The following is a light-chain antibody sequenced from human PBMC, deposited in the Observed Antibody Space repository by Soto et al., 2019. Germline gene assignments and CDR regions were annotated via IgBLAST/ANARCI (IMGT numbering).Light chain of an antibody. CDR3: MQGTHWHPFT. CDR2: NVS. CDR1: QSLAYSDGNTY. Sequence: DVVMTQSPLSLSVTLGQPASISCRSSQSLAYSDGNTYLSWFHQRPGQSPRRLIYNVSNRDSGVPDRFSGSGSGTDFTLKISRVEPEDVGVYYCMQGTHWHPFTFGPGTKVDI. V-gene: IGKV2-30*01. J-gene: IGKJ3*01.